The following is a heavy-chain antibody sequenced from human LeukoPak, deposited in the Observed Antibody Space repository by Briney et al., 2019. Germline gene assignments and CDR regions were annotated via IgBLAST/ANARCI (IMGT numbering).Heavy chain of an antibody. V-gene: IGHV4-59*01. J-gene: IGHJ4*02. CDR3: ARDNGFRLDY. CDR1: GGSISSYY. D-gene: IGHD2-8*01. CDR2: IYYSGST. Sequence: SETLSLTCTVSGGSISSYYWSWIRQPPGKGLEWIGYIYYSGSTNYNPSLKSRVTISVDTSKNQFSLKLSSVTAADTAVYYCARDNGFRLDYWGQGTLVTVSS.